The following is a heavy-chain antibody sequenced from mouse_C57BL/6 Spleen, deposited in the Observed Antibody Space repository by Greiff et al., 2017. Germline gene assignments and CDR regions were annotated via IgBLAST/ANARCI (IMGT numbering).Heavy chain of an antibody. CDR2: ISYDGSN. CDR1: GYSITSGYY. CDR3: AIYDGYYGTSFAY. Sequence: EVQLQESGPGLVKPSQSLSLTCSVTGYSITSGYYWNWIRQFPGNKLEWMGYISYDGSNNYNPSLKNRISINRDTSKNQFFLKLNSVTTEDTATYYCAIYDGYYGTSFAYWGQGTLVTVSA. D-gene: IGHD2-3*01. V-gene: IGHV3-6*01. J-gene: IGHJ3*01.